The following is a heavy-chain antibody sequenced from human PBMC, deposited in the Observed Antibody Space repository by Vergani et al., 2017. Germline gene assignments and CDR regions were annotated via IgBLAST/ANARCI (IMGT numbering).Heavy chain of an antibody. J-gene: IGHJ6*03. CDR1: GFTFSSFF. CDR3: AKIGLGLYGSGSYVPDYYYYNMDV. D-gene: IGHD3-10*01. CDR2: MSGSGARI. V-gene: IGHV3-23*04. Sequence: EVQLVESGGGLVQPGGSLRLSCAASGFTFSSFFMTWVRQAPGKGLEWVSAMSGSGARIYYADSVRGRFTISRDNSKNTLCLQMNSLRVEYTAVYYCAKIGLGLYGSGSYVPDYYYYNMDVGGKGSTVTV.